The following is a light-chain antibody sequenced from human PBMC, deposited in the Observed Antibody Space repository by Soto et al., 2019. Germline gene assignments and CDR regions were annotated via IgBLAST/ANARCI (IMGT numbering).Light chain of an antibody. J-gene: IGKJ1*01. V-gene: IGKV3-15*01. CDR1: QSVSSS. Sequence: EIVMTQSPATLSVSPGERATLSCRASQSVSSSLAWYQQKPCQAPRLLIYDASTSATAIPARFSGSGSGTELILALTSQQTEVFAVNDCQQESNWPALDQRTNMEIK. CDR2: DAS. CDR3: QQESNWPA.